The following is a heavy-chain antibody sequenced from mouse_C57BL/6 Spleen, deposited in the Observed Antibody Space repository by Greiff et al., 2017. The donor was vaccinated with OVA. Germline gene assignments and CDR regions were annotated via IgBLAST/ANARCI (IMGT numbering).Heavy chain of an antibody. D-gene: IGHD2-12*01. J-gene: IGHJ1*03. CDR3: ARKKNYRYFDV. CDR1: GYTFTSYW. V-gene: IGHV1-69*01. CDR2: IDPSDSYT. Sequence: QVQLQQSGAELVMPGASVKLSCKASGYTFTSYWMHWVKQRPGQGLEWIGEIDPSDSYTNYNQKFKGKSTLTVDKSSSTAYMQLSSLTSEDSAVYYCARKKNYRYFDVWGTGTTVTVSS.